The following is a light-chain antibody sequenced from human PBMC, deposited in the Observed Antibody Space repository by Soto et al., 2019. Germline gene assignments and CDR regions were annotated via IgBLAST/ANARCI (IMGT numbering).Light chain of an antibody. CDR1: QTIRNK. J-gene: IGKJ1*01. Sequence: EIVMTQSPATVSVSPGERSTLSFRASQTIRNKLAWYQQRPGQAPTLLIYGASSRATGIPDRFSGSGSGTDFTLTISRLEPEDFAVYWCQQYDSSPRTFGQGTKVDIK. V-gene: IGKV3-20*01. CDR3: QQYDSSPRT. CDR2: GAS.